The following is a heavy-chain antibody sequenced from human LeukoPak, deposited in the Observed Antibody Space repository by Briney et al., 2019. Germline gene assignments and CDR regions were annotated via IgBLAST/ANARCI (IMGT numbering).Heavy chain of an antibody. CDR1: GYTFTSYG. Sequence: GASVKVSCKTSGYTFTSYGISWVRQAPGQGLEWMGWISAYNGNTNYAQKLQGRVTMTTDTSTSTAYMELRSLRSDDTAVYYCARGYRLSAYGSSWYSALKNTVKYGTRALGFDYWGQGTLVTVSS. V-gene: IGHV1-18*01. J-gene: IGHJ4*02. CDR2: ISAYNGNT. D-gene: IGHD6-13*01. CDR3: ARGYRLSAYGSSWYSALKNTVKYGTRALGFDY.